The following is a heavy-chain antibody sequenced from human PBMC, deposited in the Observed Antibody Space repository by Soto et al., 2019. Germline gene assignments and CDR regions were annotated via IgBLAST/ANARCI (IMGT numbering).Heavy chain of an antibody. CDR3: ARQPYDFWSGYYYFDY. CDR1: GGSISSGDYY. D-gene: IGHD3-3*01. V-gene: IGHV4-39*01. J-gene: IGHJ4*02. Sequence: SETLSLTCTVSGGSISSGDYYWSWIRQPPGKGLEWIGYIYYSGSTYYNPSLKSRVTISVDTSKNQFSLKLSSVTAADTAVCYCARQPYDFWSGYYYFDYWGQGTLVTVSS. CDR2: IYYSGST.